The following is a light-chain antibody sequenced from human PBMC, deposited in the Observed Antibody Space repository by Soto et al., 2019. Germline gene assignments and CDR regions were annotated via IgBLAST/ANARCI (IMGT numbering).Light chain of an antibody. CDR2: EVS. J-gene: IGLJ1*01. Sequence: QSVLTQPPSASGSPGQSVTVSCTGTSSDVGGYNYVSWYQQHPGKAHKLMIYEVSKRPSGVPDRFSGSKSGNTASLTVSGLQAEDEANYYCSSYAGSTYVFGTGTKVTV. CDR3: SSYAGSTYV. CDR1: SSDVGGYNY. V-gene: IGLV2-8*01.